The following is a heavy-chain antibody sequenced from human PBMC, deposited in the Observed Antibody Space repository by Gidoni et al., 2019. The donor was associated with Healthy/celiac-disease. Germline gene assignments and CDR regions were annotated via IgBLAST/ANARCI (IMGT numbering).Heavy chain of an antibody. D-gene: IGHD3-10*01. CDR3: ARAARSKTMVRGVTYFDY. Sequence: QVQLQQWGAGLLKPSETLSLTCAVYGGSFSGYYWSWIRQPPGKGLEWIGEINHSGSTNYNPSLKSRVTISVDTSKNQFSLKLSSVTAADTAVYYCARAARSKTMVRGVTYFDYWGQGTLVTVSS. J-gene: IGHJ4*02. CDR1: GGSFSGYY. V-gene: IGHV4-34*01. CDR2: INHSGST.